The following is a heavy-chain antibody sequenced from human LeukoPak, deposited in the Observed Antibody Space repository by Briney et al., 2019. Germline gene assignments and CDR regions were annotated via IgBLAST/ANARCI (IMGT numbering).Heavy chain of an antibody. CDR1: GFTLSDYY. CDR2: IRSGGVV. D-gene: IGHD2-2*01. V-gene: IGHV3-11*01. Sequence: PGGSLRLSCAASGFTLSDYYMSWIRQAPGKGLEWVSYIRSGGVVYNADSVKGRFNISRDNAKNSMYLQMNSLRGEDTAFYYCARSLPTAIGAFDFWGQGTLVTVPS. CDR3: ARSLPTAIGAFDF. J-gene: IGHJ4*02.